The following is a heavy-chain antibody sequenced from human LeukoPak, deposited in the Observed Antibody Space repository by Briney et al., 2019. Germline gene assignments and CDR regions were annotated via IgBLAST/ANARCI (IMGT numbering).Heavy chain of an antibody. CDR3: ARTDILTGFDY. CDR2: IYHSGST. V-gene: IGHV4-30-2*01. Sequence: PSETLSLTCVVSGGSISSGGYSWSWIRQPPGKGLEWIGYIYHSGSTYYNPSLKSRVTISVDRSKNQFSLKLSSVTAADTAVYYCARTDILTGFDYWGQGTLVTVSS. J-gene: IGHJ4*02. D-gene: IGHD3-9*01. CDR1: GGSISSGGYS.